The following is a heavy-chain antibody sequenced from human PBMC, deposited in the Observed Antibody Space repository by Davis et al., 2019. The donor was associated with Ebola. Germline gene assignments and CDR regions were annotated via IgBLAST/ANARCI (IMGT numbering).Heavy chain of an antibody. V-gene: IGHV4-61*08. Sequence: SETLSLTCTVSGASVSSGAYYWSWIRQLPGKGLEWIGSLYYSGFTNYSPSLKSRVTTSIDTSKNEFSLKLSSVTAADTAVYYCARSAAQYFFDGSNYHSTAGTDFDYWGQGTLVTVSS. J-gene: IGHJ4*02. CDR2: LYYSGFT. CDR3: ARSAAQYFFDGSNYHSTAGTDFDY. D-gene: IGHD3-22*01. CDR1: GASVSSGAYY.